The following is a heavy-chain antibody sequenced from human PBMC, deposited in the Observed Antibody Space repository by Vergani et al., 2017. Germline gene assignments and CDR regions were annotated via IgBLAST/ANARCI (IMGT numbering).Heavy chain of an antibody. J-gene: IGHJ4*02. CDR1: GGTFSSYA. CDR2: IIPIFGTA. V-gene: IGHV1-69*13. Sequence: QVQLVQSGAEVKKPGSSVKVSCKASGGTFSSYAISWVRQAPGQGLEWMGRIIPIFGTANYAQKFQGRVTITADESTSTAYMELSSLRSEDTAVYYCARDQFNYYDSSGYRNFDYWGQGTLVTVSS. CDR3: ARDQFNYYDSSGYRNFDY. D-gene: IGHD3-22*01.